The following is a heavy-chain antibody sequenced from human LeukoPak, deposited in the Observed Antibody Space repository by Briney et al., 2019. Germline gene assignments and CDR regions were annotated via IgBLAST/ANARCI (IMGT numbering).Heavy chain of an antibody. J-gene: IGHJ6*03. D-gene: IGHD1-1*01. CDR2: IIPIFGTA. CDR3: ARGPTGYNWNDVSLRGYYYYYMDV. CDR1: GGTFNSYA. V-gene: IGHV1-69*05. Sequence: SVKVSCKASGGTFNSYAISWVRQAPGQGLEWMGGIIPIFGTANYAQKFQGRVTITTDESTSTAYMELSSLRSEDTAVYYCARGPTGYNWNDVSLRGYYYYYMDVWGKGTTVTVSS.